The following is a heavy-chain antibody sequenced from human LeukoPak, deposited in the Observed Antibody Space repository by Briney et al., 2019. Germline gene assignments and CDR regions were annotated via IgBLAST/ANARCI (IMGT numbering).Heavy chain of an antibody. V-gene: IGHV3-23*01. CDR1: GFTFSNYA. J-gene: IGHJ3*02. D-gene: IGHD3-10*01. Sequence: GGSLRLSCAASGFTFSNYAMSWVRQAPGKGLEWVSAIRGNGVSTYYADSLNIRFTISRDNSKNTLYLQMNSLRAEDTAVYYCARDRLGVMGWFGEHDAFDIWGQGTMVTVSS. CDR3: ARDRLGVMGWFGEHDAFDI. CDR2: IRGNGVST.